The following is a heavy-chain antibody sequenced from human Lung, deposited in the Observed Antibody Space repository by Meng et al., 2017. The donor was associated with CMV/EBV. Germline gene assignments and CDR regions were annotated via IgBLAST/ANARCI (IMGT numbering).Heavy chain of an antibody. D-gene: IGHD6-19*01. J-gene: IGHJ4*02. CDR2: IYTSGTT. CDR3: ARAEADTGNFDY. Sequence: VPLEESGPGLVKPSETLSLTCTVSGVSISSYYWSWIRQSAGKGLEWIGRIYTSGTTIYNPSLKSRLTLSLDTSKNQFSLKLNSVTAADTAVYYCARAEADTGNFDYWGQGTLVTVSS. CDR1: GVSISSYY. V-gene: IGHV4-4*07.